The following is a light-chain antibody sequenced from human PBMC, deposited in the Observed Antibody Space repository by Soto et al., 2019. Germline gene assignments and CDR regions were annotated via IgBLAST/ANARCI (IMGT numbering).Light chain of an antibody. CDR3: QQYNSAPLT. J-gene: IGKJ4*01. CDR2: AAS. CDR1: QGISSY. V-gene: IGKV1-27*01. Sequence: DIMMTQSPSSLSASVGDRVTITCRASQGISSYLAWYQQKPGKDPKLLVYAASTLQSGVPSRFSGSGSGTDFTLTISSLQAEDVATYYWQQYNSAPLTFGGGTKVEIK.